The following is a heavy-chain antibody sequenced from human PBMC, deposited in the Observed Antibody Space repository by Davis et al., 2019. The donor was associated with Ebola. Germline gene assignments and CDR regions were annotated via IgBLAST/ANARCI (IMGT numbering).Heavy chain of an antibody. J-gene: IGHJ3*02. CDR1: GGSISSGDYY. CDR2: IYYSGST. CDR3: ARARDNYYDFWSGYNRADAFDI. V-gene: IGHV4-61*08. Sequence: PSETLSLTCTVSGGSISSGDYYWSWIRQPPGKGLEWIGYIYYSGSTNYNPSLKSRVTISVDTSKNQFSLKLSSVTAADTAVYYCARARDNYYDFWSGYNRADAFDIWGQGTMVTVSS. D-gene: IGHD3-3*01.